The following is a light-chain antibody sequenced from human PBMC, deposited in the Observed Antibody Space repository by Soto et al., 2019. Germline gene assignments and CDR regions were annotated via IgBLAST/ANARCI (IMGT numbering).Light chain of an antibody. J-gene: IGKJ4*01. CDR1: QSVSSSD. V-gene: IGKV3-20*01. CDR3: QQYGNYPQGLT. Sequence: EIVLTQSPGTLSLSPGERATLSCRASQSVSSSDLAWYQQKPGQAPRLLIYGASSRATVIPDRFSGSGSGTAFTLTSSILEPEDFAVYYCQQYGNYPQGLTFGGGTKVEIK. CDR2: GAS.